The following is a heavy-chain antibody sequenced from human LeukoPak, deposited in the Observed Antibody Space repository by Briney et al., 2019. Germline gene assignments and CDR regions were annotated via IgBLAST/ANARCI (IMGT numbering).Heavy chain of an antibody. CDR3: TTDAFDYDILTGYYSPAMDV. V-gene: IGHV3-15*01. J-gene: IGHJ6*04. D-gene: IGHD3-9*01. CDR1: GFTFSNAW. Sequence: PGGSLRLTCAASGFTFSNAWMSWVRQAPGKGLEWVGRIKSKTDGGTTDYAAPVKGRFTISRDDSKNTLYLQMNSLKTEDTAVYYCTTDAFDYDILTGYYSPAMDVWGKGTTVTVSS. CDR2: IKSKTDGGTT.